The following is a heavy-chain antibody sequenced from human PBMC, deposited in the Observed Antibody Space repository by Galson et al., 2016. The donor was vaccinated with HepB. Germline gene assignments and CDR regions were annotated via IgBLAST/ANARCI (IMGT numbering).Heavy chain of an antibody. Sequence: CAISGDSVSNINSAWAWVRQSPSRGLEWLGRTYYRSKWFNHYAVSVKSRMTINADTSNNQFSLQLESVTLEDTAVYYCTRAAENWDGMWGNGFAVWGQGTVVTVS. V-gene: IGHV6-1*01. CDR3: TRAAENWDGMWGNGFAV. CDR2: TYYRSKWFN. J-gene: IGHJ3*01. D-gene: IGHD1-1*01. CDR1: GDSVSNINSA.